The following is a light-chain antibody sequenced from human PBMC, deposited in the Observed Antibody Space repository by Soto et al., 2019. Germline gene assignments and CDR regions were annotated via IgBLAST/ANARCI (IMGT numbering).Light chain of an antibody. CDR2: AAS. CDR1: QSISSS. V-gene: IGKV1-39*01. CDR3: QQSYSTLLT. Sequence: DIQMTQSPSSLSASVGDRVTITCRASQSISSSLNWYQQKPGKAPNLLIYAASSLQSGVPSRFSGSGSGTDFTLTISSLQPEDFATYYCQQSYSTLLTFGGGTKVDI. J-gene: IGKJ4*01.